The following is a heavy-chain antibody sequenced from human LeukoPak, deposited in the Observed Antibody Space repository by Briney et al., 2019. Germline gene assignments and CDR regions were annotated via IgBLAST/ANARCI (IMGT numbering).Heavy chain of an antibody. D-gene: IGHD1-26*01. J-gene: IGHJ6*02. CDR1: GYTFTSYG. CDR3: VRHIKPAGPWDGMDV. V-gene: IGHV1-18*04. CDR2: ISAYNSNK. Sequence: ASVKVSCKASGYTFTSYGISWVRQAPGQGLEWVAWISAYNSNKNSAEKFQGRVTMTIDTSTSTAYMELRSLKSDDTAVYYCVRHIKPAGPWDGMDVWGQGTMVTVSS.